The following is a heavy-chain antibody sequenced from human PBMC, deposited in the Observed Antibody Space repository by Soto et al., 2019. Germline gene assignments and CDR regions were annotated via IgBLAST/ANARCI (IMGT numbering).Heavy chain of an antibody. CDR1: GFTFSSDA. Sequence: EVQLLESGGGLVQPGGSLRLSCAASGFTFSSDAMSWVRQAPGKGLEWVSAISGSGGSTYYADSVKGRFTIPRDNSKNTLYLQMNSLRAEDTAVYYCAKGGDYGSGLFDPWGQGTLVTVSS. J-gene: IGHJ5*02. CDR2: ISGSGGST. D-gene: IGHD3-10*01. V-gene: IGHV3-23*01. CDR3: AKGGDYGSGLFDP.